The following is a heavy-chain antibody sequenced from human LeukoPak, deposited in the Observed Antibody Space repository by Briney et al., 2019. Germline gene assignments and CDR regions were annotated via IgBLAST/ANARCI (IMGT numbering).Heavy chain of an antibody. CDR1: GFTFSNAW. CDR3: ATGGYSYEYAFDI. J-gene: IGHJ3*02. Sequence: GGSLRLSSAASGFTFSNAWMSWVRQAPENGLEWVGRIKSKTDGGTTDYAAPVKGSFTISRNNSKNTLYMQMNSMKTEDKAVYYCATGGYSYEYAFDIWGQGTMVTVSS. V-gene: IGHV3-15*01. D-gene: IGHD5-18*01. CDR2: IKSKTDGGTT.